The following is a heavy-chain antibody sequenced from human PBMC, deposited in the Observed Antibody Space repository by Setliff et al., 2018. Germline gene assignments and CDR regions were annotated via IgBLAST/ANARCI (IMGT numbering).Heavy chain of an antibody. CDR3: ARVLVLGYNWFDP. CDR2: IYSSGRT. CDR1: GGSISSYY. V-gene: IGHV4-4*08. D-gene: IGHD3-10*01. Sequence: SETLSLTCTVSGGSISSYYWIWIRQPPGKGLEWIGYIYSSGRTNYNPSFKSRVTISIDTSKNQFSLKVNSVTAADTAVYFCARVLVLGYNWFDPWGQGTLVTVSS. J-gene: IGHJ5*02.